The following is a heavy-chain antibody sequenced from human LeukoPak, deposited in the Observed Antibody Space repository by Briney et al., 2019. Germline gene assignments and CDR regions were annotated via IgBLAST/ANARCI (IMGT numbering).Heavy chain of an antibody. CDR3: ARGRISAEIAYYYGMDV. CDR2: ISSSGSTI. D-gene: IGHD6-6*01. Sequence: GGSLRLSCAASGFTFSKYEMNWVRQAPGKGLEWVSYISSSGSTIYYADSVKGRFTISRDNAKTSLYLQMNSLRAEDTAVYYCARGRISAEIAYYYGMDVWGKGTTVTVSS. V-gene: IGHV3-48*03. J-gene: IGHJ6*04. CDR1: GFTFSKYE.